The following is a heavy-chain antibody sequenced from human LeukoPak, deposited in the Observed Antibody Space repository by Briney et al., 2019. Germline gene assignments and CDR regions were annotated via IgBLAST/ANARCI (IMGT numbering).Heavy chain of an antibody. Sequence: PGRSLRLSCAASGFTFSSYAMHWVRQAPGKGLEWVAVISYDGSNKYYADSVKGRFTVSRDNSKNTLYLQMNSLRAEDTAVYYCARARSGWYLGQFDYWGQGTLVPVSS. CDR3: ARARSGWYLGQFDY. CDR2: ISYDGSNK. J-gene: IGHJ4*02. V-gene: IGHV3-30*04. D-gene: IGHD6-19*01. CDR1: GFTFSSYA.